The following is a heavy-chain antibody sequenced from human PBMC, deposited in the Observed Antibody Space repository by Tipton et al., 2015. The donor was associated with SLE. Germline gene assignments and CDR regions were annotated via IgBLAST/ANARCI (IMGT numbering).Heavy chain of an antibody. CDR2: IYYSGST. D-gene: IGHD3-3*01. J-gene: IGHJ3*02. CDR3: AREEENDFWSGGDAFDI. V-gene: IGHV4-59*12. Sequence: TLSLTCTVSGGSISSYYWSWIRQPPGKGLEWIGYIYYSGSTYYNPSLKSRVTISVDTSKNQFSLKPSSVTAADTAVYYCAREEENDFWSGGDAFDIWGQGTMVTVSS. CDR1: GGSISSYY.